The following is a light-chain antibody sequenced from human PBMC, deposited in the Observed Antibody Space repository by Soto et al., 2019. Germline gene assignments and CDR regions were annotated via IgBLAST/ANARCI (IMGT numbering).Light chain of an antibody. CDR3: QHRREWPLT. J-gene: IGKJ4*01. CDR2: DAF. Sequence: DIVLTQSPATLSLSPGERATLSCRASQSIAGFLAWYQQKPGQTPRLLIYDAFKRATGIPVRFSGSGSGTDFTLTISSLEPEDFAVYFGQHRREWPLTVGGGNKVEIK. CDR1: QSIAGF. V-gene: IGKV3-11*01.